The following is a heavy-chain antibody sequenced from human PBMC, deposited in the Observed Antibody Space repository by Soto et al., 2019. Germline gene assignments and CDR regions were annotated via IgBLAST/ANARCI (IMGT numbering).Heavy chain of an antibody. CDR1: GGSFSGYY. D-gene: IGHD6-13*01. Sequence: QVQLQQWGAGLLKPSETLSLTCAVYGGSFSGYYWSWIRQPPGKGLEWIGEINHSGSTNYNPSLKSRVTISVDTSKNQFPLKLSSVTAADTAVYYCARGNSSSWSDYWGQGTLVTVSS. CDR2: INHSGST. CDR3: ARGNSSSWSDY. V-gene: IGHV4-34*01. J-gene: IGHJ4*02.